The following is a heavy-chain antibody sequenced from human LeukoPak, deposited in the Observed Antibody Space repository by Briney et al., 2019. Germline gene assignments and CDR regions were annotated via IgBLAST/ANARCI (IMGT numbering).Heavy chain of an antibody. D-gene: IGHD6-19*01. CDR1: GYTFTGYY. CDR3: ARAGIAVAGSPGYFDY. Sequence: ASVRVSCTASGYTFTGYYMHWVRQAPGQGLEWMGWINPNSGGTNYAQKFQGRVTMTRDTSISTAYMELSRLRSDDTAVYYCARAGIAVAGSPGYFDYWGQGTLVTVSS. V-gene: IGHV1-2*02. J-gene: IGHJ4*02. CDR2: INPNSGGT.